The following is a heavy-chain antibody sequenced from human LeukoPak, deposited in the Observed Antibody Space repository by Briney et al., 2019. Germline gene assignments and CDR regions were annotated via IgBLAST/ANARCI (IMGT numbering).Heavy chain of an antibody. J-gene: IGHJ4*02. CDR1: AFTLSNYR. D-gene: IGHD2-8*02. CDR3: ARHDNTASYCLTY. V-gene: IGHV3-7*01. Sequence: GGSLRLSCAASAFTLSNYRMSWVRQARGKGLEWVANIKEDGSEIHYVDSVKGRFTISRDNAKNSLYLQMNSLRAEDTAVYYCARHDNTASYCLTYWGQGTLVTVSS. CDR2: IKEDGSEI.